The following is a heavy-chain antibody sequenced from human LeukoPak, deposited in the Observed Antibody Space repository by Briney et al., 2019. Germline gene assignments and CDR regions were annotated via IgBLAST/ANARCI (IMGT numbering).Heavy chain of an antibody. CDR1: GYSISSGYL. Sequence: SETLSLTCTVSGYSISSGYLLGWIRQPPGKGLEWIACIHHSGSTYYNPSLKSRVTISVDTSKNQFSLKLTSVNAADTAVYYCARVPHSVDGGVTTLHYLDCWGQGALVTVSS. CDR3: ARVPHSVDGGVTTLHYLDC. J-gene: IGHJ4*02. CDR2: IHHSGST. V-gene: IGHV4-38-2*02. D-gene: IGHD3-16*01.